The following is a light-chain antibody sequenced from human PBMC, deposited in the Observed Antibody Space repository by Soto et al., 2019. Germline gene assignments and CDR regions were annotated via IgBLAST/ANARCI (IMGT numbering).Light chain of an antibody. CDR3: SSYAGSNNYV. Sequence: QSAPTQPPSASGSPGQSVTISCTGTSSDVGGYNYVSWYQQHPGKAPKLMIYGVTKRPSGVPDRFSGSKSGNTASLTVSGLQAEDEADYYCSSYAGSNNYVFGTGTKLTVL. CDR2: GVT. V-gene: IGLV2-8*01. CDR1: SSDVGGYNY. J-gene: IGLJ1*01.